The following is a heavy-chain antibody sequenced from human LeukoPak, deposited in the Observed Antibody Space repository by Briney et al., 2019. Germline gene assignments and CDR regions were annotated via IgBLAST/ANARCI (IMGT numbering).Heavy chain of an antibody. CDR3: ATGLREDTSGWSGV. CDR2: FDPEDGEI. J-gene: IGHJ6*04. Sequence: ASVKVSCKVSGNTLFELSMHWVRQAPGKGLEWMGGFDPEDGEIIYVQKFQGRVTMTEDTSTDTAYMELSSLRSEDTAVYYCATGLREDTSGWSGVWGKGTTVTISS. D-gene: IGHD6-19*01. CDR1: GNTLFELS. V-gene: IGHV1-24*01.